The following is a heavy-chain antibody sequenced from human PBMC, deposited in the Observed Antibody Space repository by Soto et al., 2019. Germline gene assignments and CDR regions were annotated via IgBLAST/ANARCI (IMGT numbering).Heavy chain of an antibody. CDR3: ARDFYDSNYEPYYYGMDV. CDR1: GYTFTSYG. V-gene: IGHV1-18*04. CDR2: ISAYNGNT. Sequence: ASVKVSCKASGYTFTSYGISWVRQAPGQGLEWMGWISAYNGNTNYAQKLQGRVTMTTDTSTSTAYMELRSLRSDDTAVYYCARDFYDSNYEPYYYGMDVRGQGTTVTVSS. D-gene: IGHD4-4*01. J-gene: IGHJ6*02.